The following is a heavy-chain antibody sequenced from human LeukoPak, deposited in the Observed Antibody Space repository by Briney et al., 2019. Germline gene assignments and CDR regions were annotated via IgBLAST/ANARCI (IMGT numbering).Heavy chain of an antibody. J-gene: IGHJ4*02. Sequence: GGSLRLSCAASGFTFSSYSMNWVRQAPGKGLEWVSSISSSSYILYADSVKGRFTISRGNAKNSLFLQINSLRAEDTAVYYCARQGPYGDYSHWGQGTMVTVS. CDR2: ISSSSYI. CDR3: ARQGPYGDYSH. CDR1: GFTFSSYS. D-gene: IGHD4-17*01. V-gene: IGHV3-21*01.